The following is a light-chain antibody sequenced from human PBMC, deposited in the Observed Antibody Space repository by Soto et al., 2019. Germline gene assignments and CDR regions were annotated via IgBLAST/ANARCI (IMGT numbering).Light chain of an antibody. CDR1: SSNIGSGYD. Sequence: QSVLTQPPSVSGAPGQRVTISCTGSSSNIGSGYDVHWYQQLPGTAPKLLIYGNSNRPSGVPDRFSASKSGTSASLAITGLHAEHVANYFCQPYNGGLGGLVFGTGTKATVL. J-gene: IGLJ1*01. CDR3: QPYNGGLGGLV. V-gene: IGLV1-40*01. CDR2: GNS.